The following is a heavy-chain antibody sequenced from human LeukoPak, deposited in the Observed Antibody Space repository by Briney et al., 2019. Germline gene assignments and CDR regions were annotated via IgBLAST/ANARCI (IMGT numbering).Heavy chain of an antibody. CDR3: AKDLLYYGPGTYYNAAEYFQF. D-gene: IGHD3-10*01. CDR1: GFTFSGYS. Sequence: GGSLRLSCAASGFTFSGYSMNWVRQAPGKGLEWVAVISYDGSNKDYADSVKGRFTISRDNSRNTLSLQMNSLRPEDTAVYYCAKDLLYYGPGTYYNAAEYFQFWGQGTQVTVSS. CDR2: ISYDGSNK. J-gene: IGHJ1*01. V-gene: IGHV3-30*18.